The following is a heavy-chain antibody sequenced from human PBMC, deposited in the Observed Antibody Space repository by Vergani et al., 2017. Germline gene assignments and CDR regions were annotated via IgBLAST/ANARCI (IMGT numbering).Heavy chain of an antibody. D-gene: IGHD2-2*01. J-gene: IGHJ4*02. CDR3: ARDARQGIVVVPAAIDY. V-gene: IGHV3-21*01. CDR1: GFTFSSYS. Sequence: EVQLVESGGGLVKPGGSLRLSCAASGFTFSSYSMYWVRQAPGKGLEWVSSISSSSSYIYYADSVKGRFTISRDNAKNSLYLQMNSLRAEDTAVYYCARDARQGIVVVPAAIDYWGQGTLVTVSS. CDR2: ISSSSSYI.